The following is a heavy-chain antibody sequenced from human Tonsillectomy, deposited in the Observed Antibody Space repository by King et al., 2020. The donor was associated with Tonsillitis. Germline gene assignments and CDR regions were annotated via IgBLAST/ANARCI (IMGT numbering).Heavy chain of an antibody. D-gene: IGHD3-16*01. CDR3: AHRFSSSGGTGTFFDY. J-gene: IGHJ4*02. V-gene: IGHV2-5*02. CDR1: GFSLSTTGVG. Sequence: HITLKESGPTLVKPTQTLTLTCTFSGFSLSTTGVGVGWIRQPPGKALEWLALIYWDDDKRYSPSLKNRLTITKDTSKNQVVLTMTNMDPVDTATYYCAHRFSSSGGTGTFFDYWGQGTLVTVSS. CDR2: IYWDDDK.